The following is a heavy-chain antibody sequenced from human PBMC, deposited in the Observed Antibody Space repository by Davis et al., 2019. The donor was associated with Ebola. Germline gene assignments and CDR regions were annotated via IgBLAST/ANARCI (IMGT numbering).Heavy chain of an antibody. CDR1: GFTFSGSA. V-gene: IGHV3-73*01. D-gene: IGHD3-10*01. CDR3: ARVLRGSSYGSGYYYYYGMDV. CDR2: IRSKANSYAT. Sequence: GESLKISCAASGFTFSGSAMHWVRQASGKGLEWVGRIRSKANSYATAYAASVKGRFTISRDNAKNSLYLQMNSLRAEDTAVYYCARVLRGSSYGSGYYYYYGMDVWGQGTTVTVSS. J-gene: IGHJ6*02.